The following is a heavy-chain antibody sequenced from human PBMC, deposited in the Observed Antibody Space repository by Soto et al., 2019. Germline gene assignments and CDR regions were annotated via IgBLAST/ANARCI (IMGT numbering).Heavy chain of an antibody. V-gene: IGHV4-34*01. CDR3: ARAHDSSGYYERFDY. Sequence: QVQLQQWGAGLLKPSETLSLTCAVYGGSFSGYYWSWIRQPPGKGLEWIGEINHSGSTNYNPSLKSRVTISVDTSKNQFSLKLSSVTAADTAVYYCARAHDSSGYYERFDYWGQGTLVTVSS. J-gene: IGHJ4*02. CDR1: GGSFSGYY. D-gene: IGHD3-22*01. CDR2: INHSGST.